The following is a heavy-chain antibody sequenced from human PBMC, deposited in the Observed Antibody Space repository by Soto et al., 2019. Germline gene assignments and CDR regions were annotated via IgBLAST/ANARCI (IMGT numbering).Heavy chain of an antibody. CDR1: GYTFTSYA. Sequence: ASVNVSCKASGYTFTSYAMRWVRQATGQRLEWMGWINAGNGNTKYSQKLQGRVTITRDTSASTAYMELSSLRSEDTAVFYCARAQGGYSGSYRFDYWGQGTLVTVSS. V-gene: IGHV1-3*01. J-gene: IGHJ4*02. D-gene: IGHD1-26*01. CDR3: ARAQGGYSGSYRFDY. CDR2: INAGNGNT.